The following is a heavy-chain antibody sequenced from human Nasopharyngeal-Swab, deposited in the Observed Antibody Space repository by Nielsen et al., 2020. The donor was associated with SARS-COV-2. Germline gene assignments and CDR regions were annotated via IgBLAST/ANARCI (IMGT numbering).Heavy chain of an antibody. D-gene: IGHD2-15*01. J-gene: IGHJ5*02. V-gene: IGHV3-23*01. CDR3: AKDFFVETSIAPRAPWFDP. CDR1: GFTFSTYA. Sequence: GESLKISCAASGFTFSTYAMYWVRQPPAKGLEWVSIISGSGGSTYYADSVKGRFTVSRDNSKNTLYLQMVRLRLEDTAVYSCAKDFFVETSIAPRAPWFDPWGQGTLVTVSS. CDR2: ISGSGGST.